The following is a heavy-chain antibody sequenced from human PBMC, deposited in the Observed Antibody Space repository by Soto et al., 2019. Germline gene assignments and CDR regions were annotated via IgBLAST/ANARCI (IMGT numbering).Heavy chain of an antibody. CDR2: ISNDGSST. V-gene: IGHV3-74*01. Sequence: PGGSLRLSCAASGFIFSNAWINWVRQAPGKGLEWVSRISNDGSSTNYADSVKGRFTISRDNAKNTVYLQMNSLRAEDTAVYYCARDRYYYDSTDHFSADAFDIWGQGTMVTVSS. CDR1: GFIFSNAW. J-gene: IGHJ3*02. D-gene: IGHD3-22*01. CDR3: ARDRYYYDSTDHFSADAFDI.